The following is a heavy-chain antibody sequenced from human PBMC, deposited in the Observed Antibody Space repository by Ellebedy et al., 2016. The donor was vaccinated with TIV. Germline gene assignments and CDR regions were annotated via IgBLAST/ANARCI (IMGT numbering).Heavy chain of an antibody. Sequence: GESLKISCAASRFPFSNYWMHWVRQAPGKGPVWVSRINIDGSSTSYADSVKGRFTISRDNAKNTLYLQMNSLRAEDTAVDSCARAGSGGWEAYFDLWGRGTLVTVSS. CDR1: RFPFSNYW. CDR2: INIDGSST. J-gene: IGHJ2*01. CDR3: ARAGSGGWEAYFDL. D-gene: IGHD6-19*01. V-gene: IGHV3-74*01.